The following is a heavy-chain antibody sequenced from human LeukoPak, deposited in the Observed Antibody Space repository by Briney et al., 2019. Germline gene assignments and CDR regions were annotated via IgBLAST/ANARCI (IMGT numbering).Heavy chain of an antibody. CDR2: ISRDGSNI. CDR3: ARDQYGSTDY. J-gene: IGHJ4*02. Sequence: GGSLRLSCAASGFTFSSNWMHWVRQAPGKGLVGVSHISRDGSNIRYADSVKGRFTTSRDNAKNTLYLQMDSLRAEDTAVYYCARDQYGSTDYWGQGTLVTVS. V-gene: IGHV3-74*01. D-gene: IGHD3-10*01. CDR1: GFTFSSNW.